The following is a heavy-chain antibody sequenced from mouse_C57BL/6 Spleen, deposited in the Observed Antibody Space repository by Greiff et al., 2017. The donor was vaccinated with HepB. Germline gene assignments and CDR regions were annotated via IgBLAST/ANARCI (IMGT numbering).Heavy chain of an antibody. V-gene: IGHV1-69*01. CDR3: ARGAY. Sequence: QVQLQQPGAELVMPGASVKLSCKASGYTFTSYWMHWVKQKPGQGLEWIGEIDPSDSYTNYNQKFKGKSTLTVDKSSSTAYMQLSSLTSEDSAVYYCARGAYWGQGTLVTVSA. CDR2: IDPSDSYT. J-gene: IGHJ3*01. CDR1: GYTFTSYW.